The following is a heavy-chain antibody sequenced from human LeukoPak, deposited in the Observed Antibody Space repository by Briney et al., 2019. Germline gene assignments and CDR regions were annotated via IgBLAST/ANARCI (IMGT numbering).Heavy chain of an antibody. J-gene: IGHJ4*02. CDR3: ARDLGGYDY. Sequence: GGSLRLSCAASGFTFSSYTMNWVRQAPGKGLEWVSFISTSSSYIYYADSVKGRYTISRDNAKNSLYLQMNSLRAEDTAVYYCARDLGGYDYWGQGALVTVSS. V-gene: IGHV3-21*01. CDR2: ISTSSSYI. D-gene: IGHD2-15*01. CDR1: GFTFSSYT.